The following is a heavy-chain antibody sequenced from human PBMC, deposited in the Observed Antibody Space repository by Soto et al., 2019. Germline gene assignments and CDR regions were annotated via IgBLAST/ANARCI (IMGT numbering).Heavy chain of an antibody. CDR2: ILYGGSYR. CDR1: GFTFSNYG. CDR3: AKPREGVGPTGYFVH. V-gene: IGHV3-30*18. Sequence: QVQLVESGGGVVQPGRSLRLSCAASGFTFSNYGMHWVRQAPGKGLGWVAVILYGGSYRNYADSVKGRFTISRDNSKNTLYLQMNSLRTEDTAVYHCAKPREGVGPTGYFVHWGRGNLVTVSP. D-gene: IGHD1-26*01. J-gene: IGHJ4*02.